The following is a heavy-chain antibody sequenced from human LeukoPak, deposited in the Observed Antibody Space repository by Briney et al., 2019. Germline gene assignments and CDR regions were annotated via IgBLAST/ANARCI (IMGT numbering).Heavy chain of an antibody. V-gene: IGHV7-4-1*02. CDR3: ARVSSSPPREAFDI. CDR1: GYTFTSYA. CDR2: INTNTGNP. Sequence: GASVKVSCKASGYTFTSYAMNWVRQAPGQGLEWMGWINTNTGNPTYAQGFTGRFVFSLDTSVSTAYLQISSLKAEDTAVYYCARVSSSPPREAFDIWGQGTMVTVSS. J-gene: IGHJ3*02. D-gene: IGHD6-13*01.